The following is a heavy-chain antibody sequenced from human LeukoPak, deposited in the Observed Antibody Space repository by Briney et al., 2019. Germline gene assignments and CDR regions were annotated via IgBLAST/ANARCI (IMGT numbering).Heavy chain of an antibody. V-gene: IGHV3-21*01. J-gene: IGHJ3*02. CDR3: ARELGSFDI. D-gene: IGHD7-27*01. CDR2: ISSSSSYI. Sequence: GGSLRLSCAASGFTFSSYTMNWVRQAPGKGLEWVSSISSSSSYIYYADSLKGRFTISRDNAKNSLYLQMNSLRAEDTAVYYCARELGSFDIWGQGTMVTVSS. CDR1: GFTFSSYT.